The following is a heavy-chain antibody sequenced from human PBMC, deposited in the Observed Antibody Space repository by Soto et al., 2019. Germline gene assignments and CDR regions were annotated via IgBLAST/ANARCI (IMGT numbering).Heavy chain of an antibody. CDR1: GGSISSGDYY. CDR2: IYYSGST. Sequence: SETLSLTCTVSGGSISSGDYYWSWIRQPPGKGLEWIGYIYYSGSTYYNPSLKSRVTISVDTSKNQFSLKLNSVTAADTAVYYCARGRLVPAVNFDYWGQGALVTVSS. D-gene: IGHD2-2*01. J-gene: IGHJ4*02. CDR3: ARGRLVPAVNFDY. V-gene: IGHV4-30-4*01.